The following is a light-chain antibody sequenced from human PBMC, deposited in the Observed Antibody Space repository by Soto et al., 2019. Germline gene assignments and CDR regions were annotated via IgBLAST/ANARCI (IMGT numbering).Light chain of an antibody. V-gene: IGLV1-47*01. J-gene: IGLJ2*01. CDR2: RNN. Sequence: QSVLTQAPSASGTPGQRVTIACSGSSSNIGSNYVYWYQQLTGTAPKLLIYRNNERPSGVPDRFSGSKSGTSDSLANSGLRAEDEADYYCAAWDDSLGVVVGGGTKVTV. CDR1: SSNIGSNY. CDR3: AAWDDSLGVV.